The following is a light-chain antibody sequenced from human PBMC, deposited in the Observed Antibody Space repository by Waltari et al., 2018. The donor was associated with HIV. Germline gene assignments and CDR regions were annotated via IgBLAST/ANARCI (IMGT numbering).Light chain of an antibody. CDR3: ASRDDSLSVHVI. CDR2: RND. Sequence: QSVLSQPPSASGTPGQRVTISCSGSSSNIGTNNVYWYQQFAGTAPKLLIYRNDQRPSGVPDRFSGSKSGTSASLVISGLRSEDEADYHCASRDDSLSVHVIFGGGTKLTVL. V-gene: IGLV1-47*01. J-gene: IGLJ2*01. CDR1: SSNIGTNN.